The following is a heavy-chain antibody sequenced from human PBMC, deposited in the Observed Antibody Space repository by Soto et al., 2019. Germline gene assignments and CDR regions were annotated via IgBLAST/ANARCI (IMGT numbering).Heavy chain of an antibody. CDR3: TRDLAAATSYGMDV. CDR2: ISSRSSYI. V-gene: IGHV3-21*01. D-gene: IGHD6-13*01. J-gene: IGHJ6*02. Sequence: GGSLRLSCAASGFAFSSYSMNWVRQAPGKGLEWVSSISSRSSYIYYADSVKGRFTISRDNAKNSLYLLMNSLRAEDTAVYYCTRDLAAATSYGMDVWGQGTTVTVSS. CDR1: GFAFSSYS.